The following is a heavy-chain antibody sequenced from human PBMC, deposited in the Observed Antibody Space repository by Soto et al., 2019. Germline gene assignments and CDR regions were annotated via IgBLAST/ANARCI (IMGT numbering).Heavy chain of an antibody. CDR2: IDPSDSYT. V-gene: IGHV5-10-1*01. Sequence: GESLKISCKGSGYSFTSSWISWVRQMPGKGLEWMGRIDPSDSYTNYSPSFQGHVTISADKSISTAYLQWSSLKSSDTAMYYCAGRIAADLCLDVWGQGTTVTVSS. CDR1: GYSFTSSW. J-gene: IGHJ6*02. CDR3: AGRIAADLCLDV. D-gene: IGHD6-25*01.